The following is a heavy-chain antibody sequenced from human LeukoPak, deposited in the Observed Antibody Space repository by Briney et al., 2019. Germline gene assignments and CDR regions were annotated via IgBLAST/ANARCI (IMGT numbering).Heavy chain of an antibody. CDR3: AKNSGSYFPPITTIDY. V-gene: IGHV3-9*01. D-gene: IGHD1-26*01. J-gene: IGHJ4*02. Sequence: GRSLRLSCAASGFTFDDYAMHWVRQAPGKGLEWVSGIRWNSGSIGYADSVKGRFTISRDNAKNSLYLQMNSLRAEDTALYYCAKNSGSYFPPITTIDYWGQGTLVTVSS. CDR1: GFTFDDYA. CDR2: IRWNSGSI.